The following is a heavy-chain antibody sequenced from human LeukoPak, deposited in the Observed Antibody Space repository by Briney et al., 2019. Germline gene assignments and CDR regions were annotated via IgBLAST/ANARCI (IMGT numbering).Heavy chain of an antibody. V-gene: IGHV3-23*01. CDR1: GFTFNNYA. CDR3: ARDLPPAPWNGMDV. CDR2: ISGSGGST. Sequence: GGSLRLSCAASGFTFNNYAMTWVRQAPGKGLEWVSGISGSGGSTYYADSVKGRFTISRDNSKNTLYLQMNSLRPEDTAVYYCARDLPPAPWNGMDVWGQGTTVTVSS. D-gene: IGHD2-2*01. J-gene: IGHJ6*02.